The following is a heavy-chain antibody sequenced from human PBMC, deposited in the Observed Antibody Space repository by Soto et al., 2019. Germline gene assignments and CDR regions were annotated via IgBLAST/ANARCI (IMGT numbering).Heavy chain of an antibody. D-gene: IGHD3-3*01. CDR3: AKDPGYDFWSGYRWFDP. CDR2: ISGSGGST. CDR1: GFTFSSYA. V-gene: IGHV3-23*01. Sequence: GGSLRLSCAASGFTFSSYAMSWVRQAPGKGLEWVSAISGSGGSTYYADSVKGRFTISRDNSKNTLYLQMNSLRAEDTAVYYCAKDPGYDFWSGYRWFDPWGQGTLVTVSS. J-gene: IGHJ5*02.